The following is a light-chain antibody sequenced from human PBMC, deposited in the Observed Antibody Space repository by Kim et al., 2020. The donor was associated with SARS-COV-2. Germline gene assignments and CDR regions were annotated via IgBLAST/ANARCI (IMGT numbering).Light chain of an antibody. CDR2: GVS. J-gene: IGLJ2*01. CDR3: TSYAGSTELL. V-gene: IGLV2-8*01. CDR1: SSDVGAYTS. Sequence: GQSVTIPCSGTSSDVGAYTSVSWYQQCPGKAPRLMIYGVSRRPSGVPDRFSGSKSGNTASLTVSGLQAGDEADYYCTSYAGSTELLFGGGTKLTVL.